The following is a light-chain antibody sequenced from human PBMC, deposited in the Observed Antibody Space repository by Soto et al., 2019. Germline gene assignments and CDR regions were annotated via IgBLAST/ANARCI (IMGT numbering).Light chain of an antibody. CDR3: QQSYSSPLT. CDR2: WAS. CDR1: QGVLHTSYNKNY. V-gene: IGKV4-1*01. Sequence: IVMTQSPDSLAVSLGERATINCKSSQGVLHTSYNKNYLAWYQQKPGHPPKVLIYWASTRESGVPDRFSGSGSGTDFTLTISDLQAEDVAVYYCQQSYSSPLTFGGGTKVEIK. J-gene: IGKJ4*01.